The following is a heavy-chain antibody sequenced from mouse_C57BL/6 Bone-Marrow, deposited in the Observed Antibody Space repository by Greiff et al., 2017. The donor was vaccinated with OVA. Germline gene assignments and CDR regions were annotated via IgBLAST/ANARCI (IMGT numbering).Heavy chain of an antibody. CDR2: IYPRSGNT. J-gene: IGHJ3*01. D-gene: IGHD1-1*01. V-gene: IGHV1-81*01. CDR1: GYTFTSYG. Sequence: VQLQQSGAELARPGASVKLSCKASGYTFTSYGISWVKQRTGQGLEWIGEIYPRSGNTYYNEKFKGKATLTADKSSSTAYMELRSLTSGDSAVYFGARRDYYGSSPFAYWGQGTLVTVSA. CDR3: ARRDYYGSSPFAY.